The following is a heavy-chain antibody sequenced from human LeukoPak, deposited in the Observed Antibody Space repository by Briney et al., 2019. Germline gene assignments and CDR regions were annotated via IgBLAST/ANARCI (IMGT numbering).Heavy chain of an antibody. CDR2: ISSSSSYI. CDR3: ARAATWVRYMDV. D-gene: IGHD1-1*01. V-gene: IGHV3-21*01. J-gene: IGHJ6*03. Sequence: GSLRLSCAASGFTFSSYSMNWVRQAPGKGLEWASSISSSSSYIYYADSVKGRFTISRDNAKNSLYLQMNSLRAEDTAVYYCARAATWVRYMDVWGKGTTVTISS. CDR1: GFTFSSYS.